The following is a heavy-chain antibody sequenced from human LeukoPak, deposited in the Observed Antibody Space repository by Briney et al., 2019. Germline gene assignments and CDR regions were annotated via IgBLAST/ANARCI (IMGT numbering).Heavy chain of an antibody. J-gene: IGHJ6*02. CDR2: IWYDGSNK. CDR1: GFTFSSYG. D-gene: IGHD3-10*01. V-gene: IGHV3-33*01. Sequence: GGSLRLSCAASGFTFSSYGMHWVRQAPGKGLEWVAVIWYDGSNKYYADSVKGRFTISRDNSKNTLYLQMNSLRAEDTAVYYCARDNYGSGSYSPNAYGMDVWGQGTTVTVSS. CDR3: ARDNYGSGSYSPNAYGMDV.